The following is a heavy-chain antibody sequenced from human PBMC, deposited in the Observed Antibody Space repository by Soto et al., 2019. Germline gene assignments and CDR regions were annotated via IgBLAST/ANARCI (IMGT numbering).Heavy chain of an antibody. CDR1: GFTFSSYA. CDR3: ARSNYEDYYCGMDV. Sequence: GGSLRLSCAASGFTFSSYAMSWVRQAPGKGLEWVANIKQDGSEKYYVDSVKGRFTISRDNAKNSLYLQMNSLRAEDTAVYYCARSNYEDYYCGMDVWGQGTTVTVSS. V-gene: IGHV3-7*03. J-gene: IGHJ6*02. CDR2: IKQDGSEK. D-gene: IGHD4-4*01.